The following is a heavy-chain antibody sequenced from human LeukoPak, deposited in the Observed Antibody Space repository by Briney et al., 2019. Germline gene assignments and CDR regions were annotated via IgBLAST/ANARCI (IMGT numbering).Heavy chain of an antibody. CDR3: AREYSSSSRFDP. V-gene: IGHV4-30-2*01. D-gene: IGHD6-6*01. CDR2: IYRSGST. Sequence: KPSETLSLTCTVSGGSISSGGYYWSWIRQPPGQGLEWIGYIYRSGSTYYNPSLKSRVTISVDRSNNQFSLKLSSVTAADTAVYYCAREYSSSSRFDPWGQGTLVTVSS. J-gene: IGHJ5*02. CDR1: GGSISSGGYY.